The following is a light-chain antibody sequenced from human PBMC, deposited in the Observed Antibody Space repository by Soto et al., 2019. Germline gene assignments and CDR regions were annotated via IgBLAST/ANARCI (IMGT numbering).Light chain of an antibody. V-gene: IGLV2-8*01. CDR3: SSYAGSNYYV. CDR2: EVI. CDR1: SSDVGGYNY. Sequence: QSVLTQPPSASGSPGQSVTISCTGTSSDVGGYNYVSWYQQHPGKAPKLMIFEVIQRPSGVPDRFSGSKSGNTASLTVSGLQAEDEADYYCSSYAGSNYYVFGPGTKVTVL. J-gene: IGLJ1*01.